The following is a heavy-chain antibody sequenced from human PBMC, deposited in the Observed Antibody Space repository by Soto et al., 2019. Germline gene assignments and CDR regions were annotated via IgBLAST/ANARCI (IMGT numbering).Heavy chain of an antibody. V-gene: IGHV3-30*03. CDR3: ARPQIVVVVAANFDY. D-gene: IGHD2-15*01. CDR2: ISYDGNNK. CDR1: GFTFSSYG. J-gene: IGHJ4*02. Sequence: GGSLRLSCAASGFTFSSYGMHWVRQAPGKGLQWVAVISYDGNNKYYADSVKGRFTISRDNSKNTLYLQMNSLRAEDTAVYYCARPQIVVVVAANFDYWGQGTLVTVSS.